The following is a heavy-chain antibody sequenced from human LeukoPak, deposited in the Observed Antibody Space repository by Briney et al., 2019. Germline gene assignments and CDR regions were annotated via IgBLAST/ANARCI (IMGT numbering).Heavy chain of an antibody. CDR1: GGSFSGYY. J-gene: IGHJ4*02. CDR2: INHSGST. V-gene: IGHV4-34*01. D-gene: IGHD2-15*01. Sequence: SETLSLTCAVYGGSFSGYYWSWIRQPPGKGLEWIGEINHSGSTNYNRSLKSRVTISVDTSKNQFSLKLSSVTAADTAVYYCATLSRIAYYFDYWGQGTLVTVSS. CDR3: ATLSRIAYYFDY.